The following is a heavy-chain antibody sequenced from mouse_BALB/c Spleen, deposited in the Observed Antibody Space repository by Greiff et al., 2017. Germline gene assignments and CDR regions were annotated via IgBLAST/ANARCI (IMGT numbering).Heavy chain of an antibody. CDR3: AILGPLVADYTMDY. J-gene: IGHJ4*01. CDR2: IDTSDSYT. V-gene: IGHV1-69*01. Sequence: QVQLQQPGAEFVMPGASVKMSCKASGYTFTDYWMPWVKQRPGQGLEWIGAIDTSDSYTSYNQKFKGKDTLTVDESSSPAYMQLSSLTSEDSAVYYVAILGPLVADYTMDYWSQGTSVTVSS. CDR1: GYTFTDYW. D-gene: IGHD4-1*01.